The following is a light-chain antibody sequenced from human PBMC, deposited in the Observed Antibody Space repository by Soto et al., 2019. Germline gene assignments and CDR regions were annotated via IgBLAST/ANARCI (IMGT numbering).Light chain of an antibody. CDR1: QSLLHSNGYNY. CDR2: LGS. CDR3: MHALQTPPIT. V-gene: IGKV2-28*01. J-gene: IGKJ3*01. Sequence: DIVMTQSPLSLPVTPGEPASISCRSSQSLLHSNGYNYLDWYLQKPGQSPQLLIYLGSNRASGVTDRFSGSGSGTDFTLKISRVEAEDVGVYYCMHALQTPPITFGPGTKVDIK.